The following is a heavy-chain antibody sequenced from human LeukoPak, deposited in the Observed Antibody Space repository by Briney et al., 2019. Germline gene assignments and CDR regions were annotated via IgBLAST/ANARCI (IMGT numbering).Heavy chain of an antibody. Sequence: SETLSLTCTVPGGSISSYYWSWIRQPPGKGLEWIGYIYYSGSTNYNPSLKSRVTISVDTSKNQFSLKLSSVTAADTAVYYAAAGTRWFDPWGQGTLVTVSS. J-gene: IGHJ5*02. CDR1: GGSISSYY. CDR2: IYYSGST. CDR3: AAGTRWFDP. V-gene: IGHV4-59*01. D-gene: IGHD6-13*01.